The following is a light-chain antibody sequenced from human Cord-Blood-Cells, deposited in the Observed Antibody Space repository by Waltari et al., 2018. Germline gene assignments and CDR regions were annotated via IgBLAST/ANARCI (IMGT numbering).Light chain of an antibody. Sequence: QSALTQPASVSGSPGQSITISCTGTSSDVGGYNYVSWYQQHPGKAPKLMIYDVSKRPAVVSNRVSGSNSGDTASLTISGLQAEDEADYYCSSYTSSSTLVFGGGTKLTVL. CDR2: DVS. V-gene: IGLV2-14*01. CDR3: SSYTSSSTLV. CDR1: SSDVGGYNY. J-gene: IGLJ2*01.